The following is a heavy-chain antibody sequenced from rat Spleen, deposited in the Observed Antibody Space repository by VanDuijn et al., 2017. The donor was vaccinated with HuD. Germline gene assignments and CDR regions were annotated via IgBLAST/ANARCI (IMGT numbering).Heavy chain of an antibody. Sequence: EVQLQESGPGLVKPSQSLSLTCSVTGYSITSSYRWNWIRKFPGNKLEWMGYINSAGTTNYNPSLKSRISITRDTSKNHFFLQVNSVSSEDTATYYCTRDYGYNYGVMDAWGQGASVTVSS. CDR3: TRDYGYNYGVMDA. D-gene: IGHD1-9*01. CDR2: INSAGTT. CDR1: GYSITSSYR. J-gene: IGHJ4*01. V-gene: IGHV3-3*01.